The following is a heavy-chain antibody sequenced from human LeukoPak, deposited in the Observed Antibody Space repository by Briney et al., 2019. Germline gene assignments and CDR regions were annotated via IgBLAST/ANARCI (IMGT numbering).Heavy chain of an antibody. CDR1: GYTFTVYY. CDR3: ARARGDIVVVPAAIWFDP. CDR2: IKPNNGGT. J-gene: IGHJ5*02. V-gene: IGHV1-2*02. Sequence: GASVKVSFTASGYTFTVYYMHWVRQAPGQGLEWMGWIKPNNGGTNYAQKFQGRVTMTRDTSISTAYMELSRLRSDDTAVYYCARARGDIVVVPAAIWFDPWGQGTLVTVSS. D-gene: IGHD2-2*01.